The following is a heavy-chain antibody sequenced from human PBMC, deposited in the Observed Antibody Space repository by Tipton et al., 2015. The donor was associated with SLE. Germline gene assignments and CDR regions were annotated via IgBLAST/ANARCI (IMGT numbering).Heavy chain of an antibody. CDR1: GGSISSHY. Sequence: TLSLTCTVSGGSISSHYWSWIRQPPGKGLEWIGYIYTSGSTNYNPSLKSRVTISVDTSKNQFSLKLSSVTAADTAVYYCARKGPQRGGWYKGNWYFDLWGRGPLVTVSS. D-gene: IGHD6-19*01. V-gene: IGHV4-4*09. J-gene: IGHJ2*01. CDR2: IYTSGST. CDR3: ARKGPQRGGWYKGNWYFDL.